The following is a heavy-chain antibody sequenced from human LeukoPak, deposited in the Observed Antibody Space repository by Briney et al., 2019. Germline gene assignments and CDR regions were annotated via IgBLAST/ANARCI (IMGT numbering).Heavy chain of an antibody. D-gene: IGHD5-18*01. J-gene: IGHJ4*02. CDR1: GFTFSSYS. V-gene: IGHV3-21*01. Sequence: GRSLRLSCAASGFTFSSYSMNWVRQAPGKGLEWVSSISSSSSYIYYADSVKGRFTISRDNAKNSLYLQMNSLRAEDTAVYYCARAPKTRAGYSYGTYYFDYWGQGTLVTVSS. CDR2: ISSSSSYI. CDR3: ARAPKTRAGYSYGTYYFDY.